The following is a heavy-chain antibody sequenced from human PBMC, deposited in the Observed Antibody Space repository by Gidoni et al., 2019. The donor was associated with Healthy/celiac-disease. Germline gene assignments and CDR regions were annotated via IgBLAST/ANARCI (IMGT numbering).Heavy chain of an antibody. CDR3: ARGGYYGDYVNYFDY. J-gene: IGHJ4*02. CDR1: GRPISSYY. D-gene: IGHD4-17*01. V-gene: IGHV4-59*01. CDR2: IYYSGST. Sequence: QVQLQESGPGLVKPSETLSLTCTVSGRPISSYYWSWIRQPPGKGLEWIGYIYYSGSTNYNPSLKSRVTISVDTSKNQFSLKLSSVTAADTAVYYCARGGYYGDYVNYFDYWGQGTLVTVSS.